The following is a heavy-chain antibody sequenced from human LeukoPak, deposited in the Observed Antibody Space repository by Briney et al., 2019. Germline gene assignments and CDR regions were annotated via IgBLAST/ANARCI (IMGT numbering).Heavy chain of an antibody. CDR1: GFTFSTYS. CDR2: ISSSSSYI. D-gene: IGHD6-19*01. V-gene: IGHV3-21*01. Sequence: GGSLRLSCAASGFTFSTYSMNWVRQAPGKGLEWVSSISSSSSYIYYADSVKGRCTISRDNAKNSLYLQMNSLRAEDTAVYYCAPSISGWPTYDYWGQGTLVTVSS. J-gene: IGHJ4*02. CDR3: APSISGWPTYDY.